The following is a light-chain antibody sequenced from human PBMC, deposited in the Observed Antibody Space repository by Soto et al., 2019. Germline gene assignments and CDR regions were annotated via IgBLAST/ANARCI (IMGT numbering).Light chain of an antibody. CDR2: DAS. CDR1: QSVSSY. J-gene: IGKJ1*01. Sequence: EIVLTQSPATLSLSPGEGATLSCRASQSVSSYLAWYQQKPGQAPRLLIYDASNRATGIPARFSGSGSGTDFTLIISSREPEDFAVYCCQQRSNWPVTFGLGTKVEV. CDR3: QQRSNWPVT. V-gene: IGKV3-11*01.